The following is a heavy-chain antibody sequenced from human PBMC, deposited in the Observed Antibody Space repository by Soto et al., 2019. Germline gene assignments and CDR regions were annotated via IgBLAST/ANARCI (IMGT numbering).Heavy chain of an antibody. CDR1: GFTFSSYG. CDR3: AKDSHGGFEY. D-gene: IGHD3-16*01. CDR2: ISYDGSNK. J-gene: IGHJ4*02. Sequence: QVQLVESGGGVVQPGRSLRLSCAASGFTFSSYGMHWVRQAPGKGLEWVAVISYDGSNKYYADSVKGRFTISRDNSKNTRYLQMNSLRAEDTAVYYCAKDSHGGFEYWGQGTLVTVSS. V-gene: IGHV3-30*18.